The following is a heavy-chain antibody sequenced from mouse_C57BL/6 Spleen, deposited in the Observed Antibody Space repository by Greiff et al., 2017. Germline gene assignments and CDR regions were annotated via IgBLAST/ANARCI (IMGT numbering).Heavy chain of an antibody. J-gene: IGHJ4*01. CDR1: GFNIKNTY. CDR2: IDPANGNT. CDR3: ARSETAQDTRYAMDY. Sequence: EVQLQQSVAELVRPGASVKLSCTASGFNIKNTYMHWVKQRPEQGLEWIGRIDPANGNTKYAPKFQGKATITADTSSNTAYMQVSSLTSEDTAIYYGARSETAQDTRYAMDYWGQGTSVTVSS. D-gene: IGHD3-2*02. V-gene: IGHV14-3*01.